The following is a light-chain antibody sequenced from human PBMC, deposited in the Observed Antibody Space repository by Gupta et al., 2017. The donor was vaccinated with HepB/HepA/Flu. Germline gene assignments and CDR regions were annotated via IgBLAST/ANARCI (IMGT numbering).Light chain of an antibody. CDR1: YSNIGSNN. CDR2: NNI. Sequence: QSVFTQPPSPSVTPGRRVTHPLSGSYSNIGSNNVNCYQHLPGPAPKDLIHNNIERPSGVPDQVSGSKSGTSASLAISGRQSEDEADDYYGSWDGSLSGWVFGGGTKLTVL. CDR3: GSWDGSLSGWV. J-gene: IGLJ3*02. V-gene: IGLV1-44*01.